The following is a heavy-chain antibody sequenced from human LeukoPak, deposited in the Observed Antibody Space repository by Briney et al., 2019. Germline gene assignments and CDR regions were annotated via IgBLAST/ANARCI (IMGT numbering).Heavy chain of an antibody. CDR2: MNPNSGNT. CDR1: GYTFTSYD. Sequence: EASVKVSCKASGYTFTSYDINWVRQATGRGLEWMGWMNPNSGNTGYAQKFQGRVTMTRNTSISTAYMELSSLRSEDTAVYYCARGGVGVVAAYYFDYWGQGTLVTVSS. CDR3: ARGGVGVVAAYYFDY. V-gene: IGHV1-8*01. D-gene: IGHD2-15*01. J-gene: IGHJ4*02.